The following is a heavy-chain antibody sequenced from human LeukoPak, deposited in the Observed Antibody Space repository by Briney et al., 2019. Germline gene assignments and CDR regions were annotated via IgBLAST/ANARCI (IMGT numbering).Heavy chain of an antibody. D-gene: IGHD3-9*01. CDR2: IHYRGST. Sequence: SETLSLTCTVSGASISSYYWSWIRQPPGKGLEWIGYIHYRGSTNYNPSLKSRVTISVDTSKNQFSLKLSSVTAADTAVYYCARGGYFESFDYGGQGTLVTVSS. CDR3: ARGGYFESFDY. V-gene: IGHV4-59*01. J-gene: IGHJ4*02. CDR1: GASISSYY.